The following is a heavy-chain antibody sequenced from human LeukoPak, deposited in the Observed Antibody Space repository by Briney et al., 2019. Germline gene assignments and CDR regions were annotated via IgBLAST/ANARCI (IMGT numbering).Heavy chain of an antibody. J-gene: IGHJ4*02. D-gene: IGHD5-24*01. CDR1: GYTFTSYY. CDR3: ARAYTRDGYKLYYFDY. Sequence: GASVKVSCKASGYTFTSYYMHWVRQAPGQGLEWMGIINPSGGSTSYAQKFQGRVTMIRDTSTSTVYMELSSLRSEDTAVYYCARAYTRDGYKLYYFDYWGQGTLVTVSS. CDR2: INPSGGST. V-gene: IGHV1-46*01.